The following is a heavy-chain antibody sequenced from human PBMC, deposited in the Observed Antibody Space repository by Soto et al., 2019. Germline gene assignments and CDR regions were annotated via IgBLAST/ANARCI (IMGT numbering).Heavy chain of an antibody. V-gene: IGHV3-30-3*01. CDR2: ISYDGSNK. Sequence: QVQLVESGGGVVQPGRSLRLSCAASGFTFSSYAMHWVRQAPGKGLEWVAVISYDGSNKYYADSVKGRFTISSDNSKNTLYLQMNSLRAEDTAVYYCAGSRDGYNDYFDYWGQGTLVTVSS. CDR1: GFTFSSYA. D-gene: IGHD5-12*01. CDR3: AGSRDGYNDYFDY. J-gene: IGHJ4*02.